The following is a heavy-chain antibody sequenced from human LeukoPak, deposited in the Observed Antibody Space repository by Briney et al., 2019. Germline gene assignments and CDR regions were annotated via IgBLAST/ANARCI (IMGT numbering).Heavy chain of an antibody. V-gene: IGHV3-23*01. CDR3: AKGWGYCSSTSCSDY. CDR1: GFTFSSYA. CDR2: ISGSGGST. Sequence: GGSLRLSCAASGFTFSSYAMSWVRQAPGKGLEWVSAISGSGGSTYYADSVKGRLTISRDNSKNTLYLQMNSLRAEDTAVYYCAKGWGYCSSTSCSDYWGQGTLVTVSS. D-gene: IGHD2-2*01. J-gene: IGHJ4*02.